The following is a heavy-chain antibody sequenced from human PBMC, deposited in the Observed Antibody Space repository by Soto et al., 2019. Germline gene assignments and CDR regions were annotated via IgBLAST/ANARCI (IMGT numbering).Heavy chain of an antibody. V-gene: IGHV1-69*04. CDR3: ARDLGYCSSTSCRDDY. CDR1: GGTFSSYT. CDR2: IIPILGIA. J-gene: IGHJ4*02. D-gene: IGHD2-2*01. Sequence: ASVKVSCKASGGTFSSYTISWVRQAPGQGLEWMGRIIPILGIANYAQKFQGRVTITADKSTSTAYMELSSLRSEDTAVYYCARDLGYCSSTSCRDDYWGQGTLVTVSS.